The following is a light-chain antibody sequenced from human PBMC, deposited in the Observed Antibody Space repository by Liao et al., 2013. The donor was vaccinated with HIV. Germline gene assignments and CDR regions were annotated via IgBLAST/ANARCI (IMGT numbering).Light chain of an antibody. CDR3: YSAADDHWV. Sequence: SYELTQPPSVSESPGQTARITCSGDALPKQYAYWYQQKPGQAPVLLIYKDSERPSGIPERFSGSNSGNTATLTISGTQAIDEADYYCYSAADDHWVFGRRDQAYRP. V-gene: IGLV3-25*02. CDR1: ALPKQY. CDR2: KDS. J-gene: IGLJ3*02.